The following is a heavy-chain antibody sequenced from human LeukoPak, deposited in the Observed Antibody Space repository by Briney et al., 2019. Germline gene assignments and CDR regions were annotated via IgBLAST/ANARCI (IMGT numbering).Heavy chain of an antibody. CDR1: GFTFSSYG. CDR2: ISGSGGST. V-gene: IGHV3-23*01. Sequence: PGGSLRLSCAASGFTFSSYGMSWVRQAPGKGLEWVSAISGSGGSTYYADSVKGRFTISRDNSKNTLYLQMNSLRAEDTAVYYCAKTSSTGVVPAAMFYWGQGTLVTVSS. J-gene: IGHJ4*02. CDR3: AKTSSTGVVPAAMFY. D-gene: IGHD2-2*01.